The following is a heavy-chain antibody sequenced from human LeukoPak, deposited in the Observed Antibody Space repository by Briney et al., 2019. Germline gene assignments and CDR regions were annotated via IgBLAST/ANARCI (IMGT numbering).Heavy chain of an antibody. CDR1: GGSFSGYY. CDR2: INHSGST. CDR3: ARVPSYSSRRFDP. Sequence: SETLSLTCAVYGGSFSGYYWSWIRQPPGKGLEWIGEINHSGSTNYNPSLKSRVTISVDTSKNQFSLKLSSVTAADTAVYYCARVPSYSSRRFDPWGQGTLVTVSS. J-gene: IGHJ5*02. V-gene: IGHV4-34*01. D-gene: IGHD6-13*01.